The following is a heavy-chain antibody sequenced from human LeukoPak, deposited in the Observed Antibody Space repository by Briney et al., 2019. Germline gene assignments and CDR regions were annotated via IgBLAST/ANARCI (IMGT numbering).Heavy chain of an antibody. V-gene: IGHV4-4*07. CDR2: IYTSGST. Sequence: SETLSLTCTASGGSISSYYWSWIRQPAGKGLEWIGRIYTSGSTNYNPSLKSRVTMSVDTSKNQFSLKLSSVTAPDTAVYYCARDQLYGSYYYYYMDVWGKGTTVTVSS. J-gene: IGHJ6*03. D-gene: IGHD4-17*01. CDR3: ARDQLYGSYYYYYMDV. CDR1: GGSISSYY.